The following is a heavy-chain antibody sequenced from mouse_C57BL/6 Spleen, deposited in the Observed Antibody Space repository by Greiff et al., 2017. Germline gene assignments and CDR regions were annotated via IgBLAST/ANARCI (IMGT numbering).Heavy chain of an antibody. CDR2: IDPEDGDT. Sequence: VQLQQSGAELVRPGASVKLSCTASGFNIKDYYMHWVKQRPEQGLEWIGRIDPEDGDTEYAPKFQGKATMTAYTSSNTAYLQLSSLTSEDTAVYYCTTDYDYDAWFAYWGQGTLVTVSA. V-gene: IGHV14-1*01. CDR1: GFNIKDYY. J-gene: IGHJ3*01. D-gene: IGHD2-4*01. CDR3: TTDYDYDAWFAY.